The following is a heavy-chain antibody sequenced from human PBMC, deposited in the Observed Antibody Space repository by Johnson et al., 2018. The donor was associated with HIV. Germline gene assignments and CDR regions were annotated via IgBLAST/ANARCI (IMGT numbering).Heavy chain of an antibody. D-gene: IGHD6-13*01. CDR1: GFTFSSYD. J-gene: IGHJ3*02. V-gene: IGHV3-9*01. Sequence: VQLVESGGGLVQPGGSLRLSCAASGFTFSSYDMHWVRQATGKGLEWVSGISWNSGSIGYADSVKGRFTISRDNAKNSLYLQMNSLRAEDTAWYYCAKEAKQHDAFDIWGQGTMVTVSS. CDR3: AKEAKQHDAFDI. CDR2: ISWNSGSI.